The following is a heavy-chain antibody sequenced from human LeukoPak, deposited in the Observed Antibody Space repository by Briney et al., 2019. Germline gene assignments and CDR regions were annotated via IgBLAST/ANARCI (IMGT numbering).Heavy chain of an antibody. V-gene: IGHV3-7*01. CDR1: GFTFSNFW. Sequence: GGSLTLSCAASGFTFSNFWLSWVRQPPGKGLESVASISQDGTNMYYVDSVKGRFTISRDNAKNSVSLQMNSLRAEDTAVYYCAKDVGPPAYSSSWFDYWGQGTLVTVSS. CDR2: ISQDGTNM. J-gene: IGHJ4*02. D-gene: IGHD6-13*01. CDR3: AKDVGPPAYSSSWFDY.